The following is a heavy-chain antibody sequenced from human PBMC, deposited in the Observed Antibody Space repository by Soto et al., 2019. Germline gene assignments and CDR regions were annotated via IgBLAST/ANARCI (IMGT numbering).Heavy chain of an antibody. D-gene: IGHD2-2*01. J-gene: IGHJ6*02. V-gene: IGHV1-69*06. CDR3: ARAQDIVVVPAADSYYYYYGMDG. CDR1: GGTFSSYA. Sequence: QVQLVQSGAEVKKPGSSVKVSCKASGGTFSSYAISWVRQAPGQGLEWMGGLIPIFGTANYAQKFQGRVTITADKSTSTAYLELSSLRAEDTAVYYCARAQDIVVVPAADSYYYYYGMDGWGQGTTVTVS. CDR2: LIPIFGTA.